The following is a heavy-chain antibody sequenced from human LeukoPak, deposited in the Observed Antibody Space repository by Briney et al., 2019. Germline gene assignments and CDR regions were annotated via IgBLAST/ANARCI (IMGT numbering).Heavy chain of an antibody. CDR3: ERDPLSRNYGSRMDV. V-gene: IGHV1-69*04. J-gene: IGHJ6*03. CDR2: IIPILGIA. CDR1: GGTFTSYT. Sequence: GASVKVSCKASGGTFTSYTISWVRQAPGQGLEWMGRIIPILGIANYAQKFQGRVTITADKSTSTAYMELSSLRSEDTAVYYCERDPLSRNYGSRMDVWGKGTTVTVSS. D-gene: IGHD4-11*01.